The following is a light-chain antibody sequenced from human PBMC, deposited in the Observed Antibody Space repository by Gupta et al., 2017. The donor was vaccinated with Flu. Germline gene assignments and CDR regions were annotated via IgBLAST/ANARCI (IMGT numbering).Light chain of an antibody. Sequence: EIVLTQSPSTLTSSPGERSTLSYTASQSVSDYLVWYHQKPGQTPRLHILDASNSATGIPATFSGSGSGTDFTLTIRSLDTEDLAVYYCDQRTHWLDTFGQGTRLEIK. J-gene: IGKJ5*01. CDR1: QSVSDY. CDR3: DQRTHWLDT. CDR2: DAS. V-gene: IGKV3-11*01.